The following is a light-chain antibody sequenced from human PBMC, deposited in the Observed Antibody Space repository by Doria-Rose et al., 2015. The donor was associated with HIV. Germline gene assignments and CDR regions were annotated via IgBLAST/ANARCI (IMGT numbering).Light chain of an antibody. V-gene: IGKV3-20*01. CDR2: DGS. CDR1: QSFSSTY. J-gene: IGKJ1*01. Sequence: EIVLTQSPGTLSLSPGERATLSCRASQSFSSTYLAWYQQKLGQAPSILIYDGSTRATGIPDRFSASGSGTDFTLTINRLEPEDFALYYCHQYGTSWTFGQGTKVEI. CDR3: HQYGTSWT.